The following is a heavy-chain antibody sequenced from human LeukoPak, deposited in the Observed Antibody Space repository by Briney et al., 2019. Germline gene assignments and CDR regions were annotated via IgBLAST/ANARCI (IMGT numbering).Heavy chain of an antibody. CDR3: ARERLPYYDFWSGYYTMVGYYYYYGMDV. Sequence: SQTLSLTCAISGDSVSSNSAAWNWIRQSPSRGLEWLGRTYYRSKWYNDYAVSVKSRITINPDTSKNQFSLQLNSVTPEDTAVYYCARERLPYYDFWSGYYTMVGYYYYYGMDVWGQGTTVTVSS. D-gene: IGHD3-3*01. V-gene: IGHV6-1*01. J-gene: IGHJ6*02. CDR1: GDSVSSNSAA. CDR2: TYYRSKWYN.